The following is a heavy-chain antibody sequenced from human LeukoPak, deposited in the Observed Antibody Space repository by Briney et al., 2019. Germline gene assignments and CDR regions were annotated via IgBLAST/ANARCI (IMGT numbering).Heavy chain of an antibody. D-gene: IGHD2-21*01. Sequence: AGGSLRLSCAASGFTFSSYGMHWVRQAPGKGLEWVSSISRSSSYIYYADSVKGRFTISRDNAKNSQYLQMNSLTVEDTAVYYCAREGGDSNWYFDLWGRGTLVTVSS. V-gene: IGHV3-21*01. CDR2: ISRSSSYI. J-gene: IGHJ2*01. CDR3: AREGGDSNWYFDL. CDR1: GFTFSSYG.